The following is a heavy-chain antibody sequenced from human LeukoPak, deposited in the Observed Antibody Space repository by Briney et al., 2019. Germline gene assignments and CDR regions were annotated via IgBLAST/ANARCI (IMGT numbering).Heavy chain of an antibody. Sequence: SGTLSLTCAASGVSISSSNWWSLVRQPPGKGLEWIGEIYHSGSTNNNPSLTSRVTISVDKSKNQFSLKLSSVTAADTAVYYCARNFYGSGNYFFDFWGQGTLVTVSS. V-gene: IGHV4-4*02. CDR1: GVSISSSNW. CDR2: IYHSGST. D-gene: IGHD3-10*01. CDR3: ARNFYGSGNYFFDF. J-gene: IGHJ4*02.